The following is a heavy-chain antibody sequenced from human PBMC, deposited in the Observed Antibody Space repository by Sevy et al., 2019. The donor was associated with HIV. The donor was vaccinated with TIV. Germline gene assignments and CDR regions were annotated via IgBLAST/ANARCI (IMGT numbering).Heavy chain of an antibody. D-gene: IGHD1-26*01. Sequence: SQTLSLTCAVYGGSFSGYYWSWIRQPPGKGLEWIGEINHSGSTNYNPSLKSRVTISVDTSKNQFSLKLSSVTAADTAVYYCARVKRSYIGGSSELPYYYYYMDVWGKGTTVTVSS. CDR3: ARVKRSYIGGSSELPYYYYYMDV. V-gene: IGHV4-34*01. CDR1: GGSFSGYY. CDR2: INHSGST. J-gene: IGHJ6*03.